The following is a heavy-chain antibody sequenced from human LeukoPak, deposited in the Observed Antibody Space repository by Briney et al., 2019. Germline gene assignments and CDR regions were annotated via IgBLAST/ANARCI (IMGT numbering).Heavy chain of an antibody. CDR1: GGSITGYS. CDR3: ARLGNWEGRRYSDY. CDR2: IYYSGST. V-gene: IGHV4-59*08. J-gene: IGHJ4*02. Sequence: PSETLSLTCSVSGGSITGYSWSWIRQPPGKGLEWIGYIYYSGSTNYNPSLKSRVTISVDTSKNQFSLKLSSVTAADTAVYYCARLGNWEGRRYSDYWGQGTLVTVSS. D-gene: IGHD7-27*01.